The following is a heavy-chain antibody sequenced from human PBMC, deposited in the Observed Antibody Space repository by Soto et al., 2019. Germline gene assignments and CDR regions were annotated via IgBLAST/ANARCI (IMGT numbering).Heavy chain of an antibody. CDR3: ARVRGYDYLWGSYRPFDY. Sequence: QVHLQQWGAGLLKPSETLSLTCAVYGGSFSGYYWSWIRQPPGKGLEWIGEINHSGSTHYNPSLKSRVTISIDTSKNQFSLKLPSVTAADPAVYYCARVRGYDYLWGSYRPFDYWGQGTLVTVAS. D-gene: IGHD3-16*02. J-gene: IGHJ4*02. CDR2: INHSGST. V-gene: IGHV4-34*02. CDR1: GGSFSGYY.